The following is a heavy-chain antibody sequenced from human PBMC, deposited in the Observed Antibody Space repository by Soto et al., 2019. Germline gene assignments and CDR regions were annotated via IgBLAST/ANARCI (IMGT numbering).Heavy chain of an antibody. CDR1: GGSSGSRSDY. CDR2: IYHSGST. Sequence: PSETLSLTCTVSGGSSGSRSDYWGWIRQHPGKGLEWIGYIYHSGSTYYNPSLKSRVTISVDTSKNQFSLKLSSVTAAATAVYYCARDLRYGPWGQGTLVTVSS. J-gene: IGHJ5*02. CDR3: ARDLRYGP. D-gene: IGHD3-9*01. V-gene: IGHV4-31*03.